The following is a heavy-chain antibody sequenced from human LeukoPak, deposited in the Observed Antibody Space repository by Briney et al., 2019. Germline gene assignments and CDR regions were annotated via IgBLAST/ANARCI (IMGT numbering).Heavy chain of an antibody. V-gene: IGHV3-30*04. J-gene: IGHJ6*02. Sequence: WGSLRLSCAASGFTFSSYAMHWVRQAPGKGLEWVAVISYDGSNKYYADSVKGRFTISRDNSKNTLYLQMNSLRAEDTAVYYCARGVGLYDILTGYHLYYYGMDVWGQGTTVTVSS. CDR2: ISYDGSNK. CDR1: GFTFSSYA. D-gene: IGHD3-9*01. CDR3: ARGVGLYDILTGYHLYYYGMDV.